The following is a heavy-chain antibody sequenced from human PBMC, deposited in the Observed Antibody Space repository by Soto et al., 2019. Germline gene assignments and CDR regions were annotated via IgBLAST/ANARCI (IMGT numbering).Heavy chain of an antibody. CDR1: GFTFASSA. CDR2: IVVGSGNT. D-gene: IGHD6-19*01. CDR3: AAKALGIAVAGGGAFDI. Sequence: SVKVCCKASGFTFASSAVRWVRQARGQRLEWIGWIVVGSGNTNYAQKFQERVTTTRDMSTSTAYMELSSLRSEDTAVYYCAAKALGIAVAGGGAFDIWGQGTMVTVSS. V-gene: IGHV1-58*01. J-gene: IGHJ3*02.